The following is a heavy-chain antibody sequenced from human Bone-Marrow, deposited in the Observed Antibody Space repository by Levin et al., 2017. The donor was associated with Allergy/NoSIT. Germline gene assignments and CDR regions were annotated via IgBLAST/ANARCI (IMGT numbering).Heavy chain of an antibody. V-gene: IGHV3-30-3*01. CDR3: ASPLVRGTVAGSERDY. Sequence: GESLKISCAASGFTFSSYAMHWVRQAPGKGLEWVAVISYDGSNKYYADSVKGRFTISRDNSKNTLYLQMNSLRAEDTAVYYCASPLVRGTVAGSERDYWGQGTLVTVSS. D-gene: IGHD6-19*01. J-gene: IGHJ4*02. CDR2: ISYDGSNK. CDR1: GFTFSSYA.